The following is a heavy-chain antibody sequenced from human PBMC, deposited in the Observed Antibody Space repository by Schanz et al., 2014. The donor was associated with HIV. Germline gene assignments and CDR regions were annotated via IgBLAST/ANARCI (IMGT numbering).Heavy chain of an antibody. CDR2: LSGSGSNI. D-gene: IGHD3-10*01. CDR3: ARLRGFLWFGDHQYSFDY. V-gene: IGHV3-11*01. Sequence: QVQLVESGGDLVKPGGSLRLSCTASGFSFSDYHMSWIRQAPGKGLEWISSLSGSGSNIYYADSVKGRFTISRDNGKNSLFLQMNSLRAEDTAVYYCARLRGFLWFGDHQYSFDYWGQGTLVTVSS. J-gene: IGHJ4*02. CDR1: GFSFSDYH.